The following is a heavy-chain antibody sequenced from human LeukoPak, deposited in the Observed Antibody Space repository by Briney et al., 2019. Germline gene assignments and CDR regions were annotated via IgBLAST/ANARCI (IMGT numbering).Heavy chain of an antibody. D-gene: IGHD2-15*01. J-gene: IGHJ3*02. CDR2: INTNTGNP. CDR1: GYTFTSYA. V-gene: IGHV7-4-1*02. CDR3: AREGGDIVVVVAANDAFDI. Sequence: ASVKVSCKASGYTFTSYAMNWVRQAPGQGLEWMGWINTNTGNPTYAQGFTGRFVFSLDTPVSTAYLQISSLKAEDTAVYYCAREGGDIVVVVAANDAFDIWGQGTMVTVSS.